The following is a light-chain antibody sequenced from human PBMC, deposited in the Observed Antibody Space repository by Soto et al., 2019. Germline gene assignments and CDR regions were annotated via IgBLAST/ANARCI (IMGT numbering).Light chain of an antibody. Sequence: EIVLTQSPGTLSLSPGERATLSCRASQSVSSSSLAWYQQKPGQAPRLLIYGASSRATGIPDRFSGSGSGTDFTLTISRLEPEDFALYHSQHYDTSPSITFGQGTRLEIK. J-gene: IGKJ5*01. V-gene: IGKV3-20*01. CDR2: GAS. CDR1: QSVSSSS. CDR3: QHYDTSPSIT.